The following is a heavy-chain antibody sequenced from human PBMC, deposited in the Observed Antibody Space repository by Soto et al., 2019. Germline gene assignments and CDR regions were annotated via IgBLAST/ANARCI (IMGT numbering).Heavy chain of an antibody. J-gene: IGHJ3*02. CDR2: IYYSGST. V-gene: IGHV4-59*01. D-gene: IGHD5-18*01. CDR1: GGSISSYY. Sequence: SETLSLTCTVSGGSISSYYWSWIRQPPGKGLEWIGYIYYSGSTNYNPSLKSRVTISVDTSKNQFSLKLSSVTAADTAVYYCARDRGGRGYSYGYGAFDIWGQGTMVTVSS. CDR3: ARDRGGRGYSYGYGAFDI.